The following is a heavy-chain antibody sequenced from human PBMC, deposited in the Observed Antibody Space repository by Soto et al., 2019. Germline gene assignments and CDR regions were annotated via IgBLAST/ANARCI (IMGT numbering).Heavy chain of an antibody. D-gene: IGHD3-22*01. J-gene: IGHJ3*02. V-gene: IGHV1-69*02. Sequence: ASVKVSCKASGGTFSSYTISWVRQAPGQGLEWMGRIIPILGIANYAQKFQGRVTITADKSTSTAYMELSSLRSEDTAVYYCARSYYDSHYVFDIWGQGTMVTVSS. CDR1: GGTFSSYT. CDR3: ARSYYDSHYVFDI. CDR2: IIPILGIA.